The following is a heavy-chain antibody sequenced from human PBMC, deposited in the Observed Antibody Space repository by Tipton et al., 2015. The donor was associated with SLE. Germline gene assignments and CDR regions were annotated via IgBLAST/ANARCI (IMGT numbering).Heavy chain of an antibody. Sequence: TLSLTCAVYGGFFSGFYWNWIRQPPGKGLEWIGEINHSGSTNYNPSLKSRVTISVDTSKNQFSLKLSSVTAADTAVYYCARRLEYSSGGYEEYFDYWGQGTRVTVSS. V-gene: IGHV4-34*01. J-gene: IGHJ4*02. CDR1: GGFFSGFY. CDR2: INHSGST. D-gene: IGHD6-19*01. CDR3: ARRLEYSSGGYEEYFDY.